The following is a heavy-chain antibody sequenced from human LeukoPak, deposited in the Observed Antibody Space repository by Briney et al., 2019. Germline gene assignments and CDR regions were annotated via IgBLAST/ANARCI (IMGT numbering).Heavy chain of an antibody. J-gene: IGHJ6*02. CDR1: GYTFTGYY. CDR2: FDPEDGET. V-gene: IGHV1-24*01. CDR3: ATGYLKPGVVTAYYYGMDV. D-gene: IGHD2-21*02. Sequence: ASVKVSCKASGYTFTGYYMHWVRQAPGKGLEWMGGFDPEDGETIYAQKFQGRVTMTEDTSTDTAYMELSSLRSEDTAVYYCATGYLKPGVVTAYYYGMDVWGQGTTVTVSS.